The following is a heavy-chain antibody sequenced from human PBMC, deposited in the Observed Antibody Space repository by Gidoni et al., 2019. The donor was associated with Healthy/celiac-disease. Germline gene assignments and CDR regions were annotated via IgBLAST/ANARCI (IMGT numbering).Heavy chain of an antibody. CDR3: ARDRHTGNAFDI. CDR1: GFTFSSYA. D-gene: IGHD5-18*01. V-gene: IGHV3-30*01. CDR2: ISYDGSNK. Sequence: QVQLVESGGGVVQPGRSLRLSCAASGFTFSSYAMHWVRQAPGKGLEWVAVISYDGSNKYYADSVKGRFTISRDNSKNTLYLQMNSLRAEDTAVYYCARDRHTGNAFDIWGQGTMVTVSS. J-gene: IGHJ3*02.